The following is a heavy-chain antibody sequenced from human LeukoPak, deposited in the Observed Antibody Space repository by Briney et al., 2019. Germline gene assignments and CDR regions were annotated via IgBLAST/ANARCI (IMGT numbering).Heavy chain of an antibody. CDR1: GFTVSSNY. J-gene: IGHJ4*02. CDR3: ASGGRWPGFFDY. V-gene: IGHV3-66*02. D-gene: IGHD1-26*01. Sequence: GGSLRLSCAASGFTVSSNYMSWVRQAPGKGLEWVSVIYSDGSTHYADSVKGRFTISRDNSKHTLYLQMNSLRAEDTAVYYCASGGRWPGFFDYWGQGTLVTVSS. CDR2: IYSDGST.